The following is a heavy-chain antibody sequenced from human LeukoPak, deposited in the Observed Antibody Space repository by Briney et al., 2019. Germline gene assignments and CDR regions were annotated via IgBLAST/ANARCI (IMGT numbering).Heavy chain of an antibody. D-gene: IGHD2-15*01. Sequence: GGSLRLSCAASGFTFSSYWIHWVRQAPGKGLVWVSRINTDGSSTSYADSVKGRFTISRDNAKNTLYLQMNSLRAEDTAVYYCARDLSPVVVVASGAFDIWGQGTMVTVSS. V-gene: IGHV3-74*01. CDR1: GFTFSSYW. CDR2: INTDGSST. CDR3: ARDLSPVVVVASGAFDI. J-gene: IGHJ3*02.